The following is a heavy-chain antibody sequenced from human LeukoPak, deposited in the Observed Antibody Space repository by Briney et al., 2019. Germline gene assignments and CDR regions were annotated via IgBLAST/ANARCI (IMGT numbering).Heavy chain of an antibody. CDR2: IYHSGST. V-gene: IGHV4-4*02. CDR3: ARARLESYYYYYGMDV. J-gene: IGHJ6*02. Sequence: SGTLSLTCAVSGGSISSSNWWSWVRQPPGKGLGWIGEIYHSGSTNYNPSLKSRVTISVDKSKNQFSLKLSSVTAADTAVYYCARARLESYYYYYGMDVWGQGTTVTVSS. CDR1: GGSISSSNW.